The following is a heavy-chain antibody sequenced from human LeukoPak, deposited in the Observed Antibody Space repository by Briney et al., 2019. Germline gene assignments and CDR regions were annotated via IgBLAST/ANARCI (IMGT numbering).Heavy chain of an antibody. CDR2: INHSGST. CDR1: GGSFSGYY. CDR3: VPFAYGGRGDYFDY. D-gene: IGHD4-23*01. J-gene: IGHJ4*02. V-gene: IGHV4-34*01. Sequence: SETLSLTCAVYGGSFSGYYWSWLRQPPGKGLEWIGEINHSGSTNYNPSLKSRVTISVDTSKNQFSLKLSSVTAADTAVYYCVPFAYGGRGDYFDYWGQGTLVTVSS.